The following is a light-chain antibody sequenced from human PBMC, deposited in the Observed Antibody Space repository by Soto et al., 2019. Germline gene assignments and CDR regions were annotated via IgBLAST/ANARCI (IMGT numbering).Light chain of an antibody. CDR2: DAS. CDR3: QQYKSYSYT. J-gene: IGKJ2*01. Sequence: DIQMTQSPSILSASVGDRVAITCRANESISNWLAWYQQKPGKAPQVLIYDASRLESGVPVRFSGSGSGTEFTLTISSLQPDDLATYYCQQYKSYSYTFGQGTILEI. V-gene: IGKV1-5*01. CDR1: ESISNW.